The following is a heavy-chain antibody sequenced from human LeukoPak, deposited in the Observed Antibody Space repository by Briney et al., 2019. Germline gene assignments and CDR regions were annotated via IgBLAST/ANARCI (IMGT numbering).Heavy chain of an antibody. CDR3: AKGLRSSSWYDYFDY. Sequence: GGSLRLSCAASGFTFSSYGMHWVRQAPGKGLEWVAFIRYDGSNKYYADSVKGRFTISRDNSKNTLYLQMNSLRAEDTAVYYCAKGLRSSSWYDYFDYWGQGTLVTVSS. J-gene: IGHJ4*02. D-gene: IGHD6-13*01. V-gene: IGHV3-30*02. CDR2: IRYDGSNK. CDR1: GFTFSSYG.